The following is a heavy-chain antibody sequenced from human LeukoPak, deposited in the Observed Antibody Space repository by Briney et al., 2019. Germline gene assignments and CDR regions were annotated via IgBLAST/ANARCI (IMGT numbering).Heavy chain of an antibody. CDR3: AGTNGYCSGGKCSEYYYYYGMDV. D-gene: IGHD2-15*01. CDR2: ISYDGSNK. CDR1: GFTFSSYG. J-gene: IGHJ6*02. Sequence: GGSLRLSCAASGFTFSSYGMHWVRQAPGKGLEWVAVISYDGSNKYYADSVKGRFTISRDNAKNSVYLQMNSLRAEDTAVYYCAGTNGYCSGGKCSEYYYYYGMDVWGQGTTVTVSS. V-gene: IGHV3-30*03.